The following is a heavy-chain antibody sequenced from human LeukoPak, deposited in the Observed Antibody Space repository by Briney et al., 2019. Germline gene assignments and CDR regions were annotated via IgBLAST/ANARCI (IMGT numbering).Heavy chain of an antibody. CDR3: AEGGCSSTSCYNWFDP. J-gene: IGHJ5*02. CDR1: GGTFSSYA. Sequence: SVKVSCKASGGTFSSYAISWVRQAPGQGLEWMGGIIPIFGTANYAQKFQGRVTITTDESTSTAYMELSSLRSEDTAVYYCAEGGCSSTSCYNWFDPWGQGTLVTVSS. CDR2: IIPIFGTA. D-gene: IGHD2-2*01. V-gene: IGHV1-69*05.